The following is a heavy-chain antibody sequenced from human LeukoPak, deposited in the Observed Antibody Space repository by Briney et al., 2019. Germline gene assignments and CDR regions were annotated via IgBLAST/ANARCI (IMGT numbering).Heavy chain of an antibody. D-gene: IGHD3-22*01. CDR3: ERFYDTSAYYRNNWFDP. CDR1: GYTFTGYY. J-gene: IGHJ5*02. CDR2: INPKNGGT. Sequence: ASVKVSCKASGYTFTGYYMHWVRQAPGQGLEWTGWINPKNGGTNYARKFQGRVSMTRDMSISTAYMELSSLRSDDTAVYYCERFYDTSAYYRNNWFDPWGQGTLVTVSS. V-gene: IGHV1-2*02.